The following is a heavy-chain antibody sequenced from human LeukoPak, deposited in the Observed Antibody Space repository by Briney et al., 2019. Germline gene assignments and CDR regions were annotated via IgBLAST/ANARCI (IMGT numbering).Heavy chain of an antibody. CDR2: ISSTSSYI. Sequence: GGSLRLSCAASGFTFSTYSMNWVRQAPGKGLEWVSPISSTSSYIYYADSVKGRFTISRDNAKNSLYLQMNSLRAEDTAVYYCARTAGSSDYWGQGTLVTVSS. J-gene: IGHJ4*02. V-gene: IGHV3-21*01. CDR3: ARTAGSSDY. CDR1: GFTFSTYS. D-gene: IGHD6-13*01.